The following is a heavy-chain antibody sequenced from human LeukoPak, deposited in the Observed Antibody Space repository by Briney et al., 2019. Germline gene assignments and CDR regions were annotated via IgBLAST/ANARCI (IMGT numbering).Heavy chain of an antibody. J-gene: IGHJ4*02. D-gene: IGHD3-10*01. Sequence: SVKVSCKASGGTSSSYVITWVRQAPGQGLEWMGRIIPMLDIQNYAQKFQGRVTITADKSTSTAYMELSSLRSEDTAVYYCASERGATQYFDYWGQGTLVTVSS. CDR1: GGTSSSYV. V-gene: IGHV1-69*04. CDR2: IIPMLDIQ. CDR3: ASERGATQYFDY.